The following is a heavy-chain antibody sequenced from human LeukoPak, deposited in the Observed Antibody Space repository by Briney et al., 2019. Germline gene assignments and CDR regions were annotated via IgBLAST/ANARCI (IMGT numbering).Heavy chain of an antibody. CDR3: ARRTVTIEAFDI. D-gene: IGHD4-17*01. Sequence: PSETLSLTCTVSGGSISSSNYYWGWIRQAPGKGLEWIGSMHYGGSTHYNPSLKSRVTISVDTSKNQFSLKVNSVTAADTAAYYCARRTVTIEAFDIWGQGTMVTVSS. J-gene: IGHJ3*02. CDR1: GGSISSSNYY. CDR2: MHYGGST. V-gene: IGHV4-39*01.